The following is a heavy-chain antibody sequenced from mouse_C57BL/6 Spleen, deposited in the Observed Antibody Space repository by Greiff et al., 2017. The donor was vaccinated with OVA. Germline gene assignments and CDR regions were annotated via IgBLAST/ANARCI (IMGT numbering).Heavy chain of an antibody. Sequence: VQLQQSGPGLVQPSQSLSITCTVSGFSLTSYGVHWVRQSPGKGLEWLGVIWRGGSTDYNAAFMSRLSITKDNSKSQVFFKMNSLQADDTAIYYCAKNYYGSDWYFDVWGTGTTGTVSS. V-gene: IGHV2-5*01. J-gene: IGHJ1*03. D-gene: IGHD1-1*01. CDR3: AKNYYGSDWYFDV. CDR2: IWRGGST. CDR1: GFSLTSYG.